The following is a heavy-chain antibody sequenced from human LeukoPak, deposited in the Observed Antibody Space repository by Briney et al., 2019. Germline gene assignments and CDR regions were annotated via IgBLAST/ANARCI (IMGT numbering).Heavy chain of an antibody. V-gene: IGHV4-4*09. Sequence: SETLSLTCTVSGGSISSYYWSWIRQPPGKGLEWIGYIYTSGSTNYNPSLKSRVTISVDTSKNQFSLKLSSVTAADTAVYYCARHYHYYDGAYYFDYWGQGTLVTVSS. CDR1: GGSISSYY. J-gene: IGHJ4*02. CDR2: IYTSGST. CDR3: ARHYHYYDGAYYFDY. D-gene: IGHD3-22*01.